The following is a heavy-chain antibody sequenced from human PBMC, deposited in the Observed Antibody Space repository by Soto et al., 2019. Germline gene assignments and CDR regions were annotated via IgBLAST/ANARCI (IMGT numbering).Heavy chain of an antibody. Sequence: SETLSLTCTVSGGSISRYYWSWIRQRPGKGLEWIGYMYNTGSTVYDPPFKSRVTISVDTSKNQFSLKLNSVTAADTAVYYCARDLWGYCGTDCYPLDVWGQGTTVTVSS. D-gene: IGHD2-21*02. CDR1: GGSISRYY. CDR2: MYNTGST. J-gene: IGHJ6*02. CDR3: ARDLWGYCGTDCYPLDV. V-gene: IGHV4-59*01.